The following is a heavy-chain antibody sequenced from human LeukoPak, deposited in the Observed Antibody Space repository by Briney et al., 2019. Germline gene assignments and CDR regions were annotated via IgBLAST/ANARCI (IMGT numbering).Heavy chain of an antibody. CDR2: IYYSGST. V-gene: IGHV4-31*03. CDR3: ARETGGGRPSTTFDP. D-gene: IGHD2-15*01. Sequence: PSQTLSLTCTVSGGSISSGDYYWSWIRQHPGKGLEWIGYIYYSGSTYYNPSLKSRVTISVDTSKNQFSLKLSSVTAADTAVYYCARETGGGRPSTTFDPWGQGTLVTVSS. J-gene: IGHJ5*02. CDR1: GGSISSGDYY.